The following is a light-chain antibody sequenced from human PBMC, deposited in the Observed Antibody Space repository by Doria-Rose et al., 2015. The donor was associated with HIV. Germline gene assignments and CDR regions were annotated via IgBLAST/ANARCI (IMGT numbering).Light chain of an antibody. J-gene: IGKJ1*01. CDR3: QQSFSTPRT. CDR1: QNINRF. V-gene: IGKV1-39*01. Sequence: DIRVTQSPSSLSASVGDRVTITCRASQNINRFLNWYQQKPEKVPKVLIYAASSLQSGVPSRFSDSGSGTDFTLTISSLQPEDFATYYCQQSFSTPRTFGQGTKVEIK. CDR2: AAS.